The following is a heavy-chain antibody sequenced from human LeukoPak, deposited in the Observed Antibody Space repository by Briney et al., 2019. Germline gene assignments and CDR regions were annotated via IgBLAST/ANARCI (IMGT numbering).Heavy chain of an antibody. Sequence: GSLRLSCVASGFTFSSYAMNWVRQAPGKGLEWVSVMSGSGGITYYADSVKGRFTISRDNSKNTLYLQMNSLRAEDRAVYYCAKDLGIVGATRRAFDYWGQGTLVTVSS. D-gene: IGHD1-26*01. J-gene: IGHJ4*02. V-gene: IGHV3-23*01. CDR3: AKDLGIVGATRRAFDY. CDR1: GFTFSSYA. CDR2: MSGSGGIT.